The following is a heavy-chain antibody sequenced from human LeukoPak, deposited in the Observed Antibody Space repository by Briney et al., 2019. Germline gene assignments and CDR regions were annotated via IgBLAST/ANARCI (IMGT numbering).Heavy chain of an antibody. Sequence: ASVKVSCKASGGTFSSYAISWVRQAPGQGLEWMGGILPILGRGNYAQKFQGRVTITADKSTSTAYMELSSLRSEDTAVYYCARASGIAVADIWGQGTLVTVSS. CDR3: ARASGIAVADI. CDR2: ILPILGRG. CDR1: GGTFSSYA. V-gene: IGHV1-69*10. D-gene: IGHD6-19*01. J-gene: IGHJ1*01.